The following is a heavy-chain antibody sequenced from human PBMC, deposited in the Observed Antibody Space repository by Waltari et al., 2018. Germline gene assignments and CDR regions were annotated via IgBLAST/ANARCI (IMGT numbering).Heavy chain of an antibody. Sequence: QVQLQQWGAGLLKPSETLSLTCAVYGGSFSGYYWSWIRQPPGKGLEWIGEINHSGSTNYNPSLKSRVTISVDTSKNQFSLKLSSVTAADTAVYYCARGARITMIVVVIRNLSFDYWGQGTLVIVSS. CDR1: GGSFSGYY. CDR3: ARGARITMIVVVIRNLSFDY. D-gene: IGHD3-22*01. V-gene: IGHV4-34*01. CDR2: INHSGST. J-gene: IGHJ4*02.